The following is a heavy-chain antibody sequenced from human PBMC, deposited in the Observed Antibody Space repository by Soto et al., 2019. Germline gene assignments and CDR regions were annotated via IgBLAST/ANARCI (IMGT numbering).Heavy chain of an antibody. Sequence: SETLSLTCAVYGGSFSDYSWTWIRQPPGKGLEWIGDINNIGSTNYNPSLRGRVTMSIDTSQEQFSLKLSSVTATDTAIYYCARPVPGGYTYGLNYWGQGTLVTVSS. D-gene: IGHD5-18*01. V-gene: IGHV4-34*10. CDR1: GGSFSDYS. CDR2: INNIGST. J-gene: IGHJ4*02. CDR3: ARPVPGGYTYGLNY.